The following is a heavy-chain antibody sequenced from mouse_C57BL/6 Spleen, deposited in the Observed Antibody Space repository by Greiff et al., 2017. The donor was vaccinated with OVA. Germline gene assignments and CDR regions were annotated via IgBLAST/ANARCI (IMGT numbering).Heavy chain of an antibody. Sequence: VKLMESGAELARPGASVQLSCKASGYTFTSSGISWVKQRTGQGLEWIGEIYPRSGNTYYNEKFKGKATLTADKSSSTAYMELRTLTSEDSAVYFCARTEYGNLFDYWGQGTTLTVSS. CDR1: GYTFTSSG. CDR3: ARTEYGNLFDY. J-gene: IGHJ2*01. CDR2: IYPRSGNT. V-gene: IGHV1-81*01. D-gene: IGHD2-1*01.